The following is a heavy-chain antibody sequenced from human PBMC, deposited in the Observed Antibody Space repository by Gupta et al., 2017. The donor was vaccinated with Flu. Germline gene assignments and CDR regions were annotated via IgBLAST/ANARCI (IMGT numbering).Heavy chain of an antibody. CDR3: TGSPVYARDV. CDR1: FSDSA. V-gene: IGHV3-73*01. CDR2: IRSKANNYAT. J-gene: IGHJ6*02. Sequence: FSDSAMHWVRKASGKGLEWVGRIRSKANNYATSYAASVKGRFTISRDDSKNTAQLQMNSLKTEDTAVYYCTGSPVYARDVWGQGTTVTVSS. D-gene: IGHD2-8*01.